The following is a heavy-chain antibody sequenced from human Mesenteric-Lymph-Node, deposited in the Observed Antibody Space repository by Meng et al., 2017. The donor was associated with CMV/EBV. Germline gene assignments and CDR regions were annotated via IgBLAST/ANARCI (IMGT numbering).Heavy chain of an antibody. V-gene: IGHV1-24*01. CDR2: FDPEDGET. Sequence: ASVKVSCKASGYTFTSYDINWVRQATGQGLEWMGGFDPEDGETIYAQKFQGRVTMTEDTSTDTAYMELSSLRSEDTAVYYCATGLHPNFDYWGQGTLVTVSS. D-gene: IGHD5-24*01. J-gene: IGHJ4*02. CDR1: GYTFTSYD. CDR3: ATGLHPNFDY.